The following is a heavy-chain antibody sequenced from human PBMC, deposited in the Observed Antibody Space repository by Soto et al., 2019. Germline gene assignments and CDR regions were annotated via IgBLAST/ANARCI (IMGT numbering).Heavy chain of an antibody. D-gene: IGHD6-19*01. J-gene: IGHJ4*02. CDR1: GFTFSDFA. Sequence: GGSLRLSCAASGFTFSDFAMSWVRQAPGKGLEWVSLISGNGANTYYADSVKGRFTISRDNSKDTLYLQMNSLRAEDTAVYYCADLAVAGELFDYWGQGTLVTVSS. V-gene: IGHV3-23*01. CDR2: ISGNGANT. CDR3: ADLAVAGELFDY.